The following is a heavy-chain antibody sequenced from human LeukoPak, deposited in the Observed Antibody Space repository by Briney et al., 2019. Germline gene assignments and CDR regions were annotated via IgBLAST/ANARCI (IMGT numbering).Heavy chain of an antibody. CDR3: AKTTAGYSSGRYPGWPVDY. CDR1: GFTFSSYE. J-gene: IGHJ4*02. CDR2: ISSSGSTI. V-gene: IGHV3-48*03. D-gene: IGHD6-19*01. Sequence: GGSLRLSCAASGFTFSSYEMNWVRQAPGKGLEWVSYISSSGSTIYYADSVKGRFTISRDNAKNSLYLQMNSLRAEDTAVYYCAKTTAGYSSGRYPGWPVDYWGLGTLVTVSS.